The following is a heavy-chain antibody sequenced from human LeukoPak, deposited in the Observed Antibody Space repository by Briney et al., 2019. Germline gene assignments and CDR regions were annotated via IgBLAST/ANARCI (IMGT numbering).Heavy chain of an antibody. CDR1: GGTFSSYS. V-gene: IGHV1-69*04. D-gene: IGHD6-13*01. J-gene: IGHJ4*02. CDR2: IITILGIA. CDR3: ARERAGIAAAGNFDY. Sequence: SVKVSCKASGGTFSSYSISWVRQAPGQGLEWMGRIITILGIANNAQKFQGRVTITADKSTSTTYMELSNLRSEDTAVYSCARERAGIAAAGNFDYWGQGTLVTVSS.